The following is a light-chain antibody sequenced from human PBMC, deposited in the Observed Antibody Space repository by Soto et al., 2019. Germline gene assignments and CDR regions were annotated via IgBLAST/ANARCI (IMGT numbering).Light chain of an antibody. CDR3: QQRSNWPPPT. CDR1: QSVSSY. CDR2: DAS. V-gene: IGKV3-11*01. Sequence: EIVLTQSPATLSLSPGERATLSCRASQSVSSYLAWYQQKPGQAPRLLIYDASNRVTRIQARFSGSGSGTDFTLNISSLEPEDFAIYYCQQRSNWPPPTFGQGTRLEMK. J-gene: IGKJ5*01.